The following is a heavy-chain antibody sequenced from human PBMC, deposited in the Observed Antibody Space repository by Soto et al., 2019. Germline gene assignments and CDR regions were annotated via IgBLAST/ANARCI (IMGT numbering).Heavy chain of an antibody. V-gene: IGHV3-30*18. CDR1: GFTFSSYG. D-gene: IGHD4-17*01. Sequence: QVQLVESGGGVVQPGRSLRLSCAASGFTFSSYGMHWVRQAPGKGLEWVAVISYDGSNKYYADSVKGRFTISRDNSNNKLYLQMNSLRAEDTAVYYCAKVGLAVTTRNAFDIWGQGTMVTVSS. CDR3: AKVGLAVTTRNAFDI. CDR2: ISYDGSNK. J-gene: IGHJ3*02.